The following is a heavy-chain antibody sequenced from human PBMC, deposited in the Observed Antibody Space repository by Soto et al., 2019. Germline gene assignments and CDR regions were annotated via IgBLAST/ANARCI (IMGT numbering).Heavy chain of an antibody. V-gene: IGHV4-59*01. CDR3: ARSFRRYFDFDS. CDR1: GDSISSYY. CDR2: IHYSGST. D-gene: IGHD3-9*01. J-gene: IGHJ4*02. Sequence: SETLSLTCTVSGDSISSYYWSWIRQPPGKGLEWIGNIHYSGSTNYNPSLKSRVTISVDTSKNRFSLKLSSVTAADTAVYYCARSFRRYFDFDSWGQGTLVTVSS.